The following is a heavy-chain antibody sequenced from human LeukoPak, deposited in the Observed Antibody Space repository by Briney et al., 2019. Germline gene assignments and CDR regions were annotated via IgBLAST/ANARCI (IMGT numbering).Heavy chain of an antibody. CDR3: ARLPLYSSSWTEAYYFDY. D-gene: IGHD6-13*01. Sequence: PSETLSLTCTVSGGSFSSSSYYWGWIRQPPGKGLEWIESIYYSGSTYYNPSLKSRVTISVDTSKNQFSLKLSSVTAADTAVYYCARLPLYSSSWTEAYYFDYWGQGTLVTVSS. CDR1: GGSFSSSSYY. V-gene: IGHV4-39*01. J-gene: IGHJ4*02. CDR2: IYYSGST.